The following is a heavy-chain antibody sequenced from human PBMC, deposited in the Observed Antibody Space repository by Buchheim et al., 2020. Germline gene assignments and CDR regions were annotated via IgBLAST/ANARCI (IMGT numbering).Heavy chain of an antibody. CDR1: GFTFSSFE. Sequence: EVQLVESGEGLVQPGGSLRLSCVASGFTFSSFEMNWVRQAPGKGLEWISYISSSGTTIYYADSVKGRFTISRDNAKNSLVLQMNSLRVDDTAVYYCARAFDWWGQGTL. CDR2: ISSSGTTI. J-gene: IGHJ4*02. V-gene: IGHV3-48*03. CDR3: ARAFDW.